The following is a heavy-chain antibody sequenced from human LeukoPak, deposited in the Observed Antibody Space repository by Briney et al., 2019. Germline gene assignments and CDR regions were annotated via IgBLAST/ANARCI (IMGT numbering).Heavy chain of an antibody. CDR1: GFIFSNYW. J-gene: IGHJ1*01. Sequence: QPGGSLRLSCAAPGFIFSNYWMTWVRQAPGKGLEWVAVISYDGSNKYFADSVKGRFTISRDNSKNTLYLQMNSLRAEDTAVYYCARDSGWYRGYFQHWGQGTLVTVSS. CDR3: ARDSGWYRGYFQH. CDR2: ISYDGSNK. D-gene: IGHD6-19*01. V-gene: IGHV3-30*03.